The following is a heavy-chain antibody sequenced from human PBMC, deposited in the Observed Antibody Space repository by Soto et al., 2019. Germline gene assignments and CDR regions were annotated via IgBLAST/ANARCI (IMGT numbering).Heavy chain of an antibody. D-gene: IGHD1-7*01. J-gene: IGHJ6*02. CDR1: GFTVSSNY. Sequence: GGSLRLSCAASGFTVSSNYMSWVRQAPGKGLEWVSVIYSGGSTYYADSVKGRFTISRDNSKNTLYLQMNSLRAEDTAVYYCARETGTTGNYYYYYGMDVWGQGTTVTVFS. CDR3: ARETGTTGNYYYYYGMDV. V-gene: IGHV3-53*01. CDR2: IYSGGST.